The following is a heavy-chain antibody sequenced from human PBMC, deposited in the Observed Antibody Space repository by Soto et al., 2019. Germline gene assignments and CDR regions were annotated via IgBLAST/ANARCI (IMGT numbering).Heavy chain of an antibody. CDR3: ARKRRHWGSGEN. D-gene: IGHD2-15*01. CDR1: GFTFSSYS. Sequence: EVQLVESGGGLVKPGGSLRLSCAASGFTFSSYSMNWVRQAPGKGLEWVSSISSSSSYIYYADSVKGRFPISRDNAKNSLDLQMNSLRGEETAVYYCARKRRHWGSGENWGQGTLVTVSS. V-gene: IGHV3-21*01. J-gene: IGHJ4*02. CDR2: ISSSSSYI.